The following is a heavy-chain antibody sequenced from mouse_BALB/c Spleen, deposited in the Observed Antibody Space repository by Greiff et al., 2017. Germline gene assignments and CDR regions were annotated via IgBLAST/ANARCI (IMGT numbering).Heavy chain of an antibody. V-gene: IGHV5-6-5*01. D-gene: IGHD1-1*01. J-gene: IGHJ3*01. Sequence: EVKVVESGGGLVKPGGSLKLSCAASGFTFSSYAMSWVRQTPEKRLEWVASISSGGSTYYPDSVKGRFTISRDNARNILYLQMSSLRSEDTAMYYCARVLDYGSSYEGWFAYWGQGTLVTVSA. CDR2: ISSGGST. CDR3: ARVLDYGSSYEGWFAY. CDR1: GFTFSSYA.